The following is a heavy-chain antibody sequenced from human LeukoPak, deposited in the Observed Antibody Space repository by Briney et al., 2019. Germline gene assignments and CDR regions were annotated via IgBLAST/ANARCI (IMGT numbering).Heavy chain of an antibody. CDR3: ARGPRPDSSSWYDPNWFDP. CDR2: ISAYNGNT. CDR1: GYTFTSYG. Sequence: ASVKVSCKASGYTFTSYGISWVRQAPGQGLEWMGWISAYNGNTNYAQKLQGRVTMTTDASTSTAYMELRSLRSDDTAVYYCARGPRPDSSSWYDPNWFDPWGQGTLVAVSS. V-gene: IGHV1-18*01. D-gene: IGHD6-13*01. J-gene: IGHJ5*02.